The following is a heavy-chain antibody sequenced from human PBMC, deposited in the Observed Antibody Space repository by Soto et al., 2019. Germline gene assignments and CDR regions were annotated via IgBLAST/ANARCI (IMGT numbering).Heavy chain of an antibody. J-gene: IGHJ5*02. V-gene: IGHV1-18*01. CDR2: ISAYNGNT. CDR1: GYTFTSYG. CDR3: ARAKYSSSWSWSRGWFDP. Sequence: GASVKVSCKASGYTFTSYGISWVRQAPGQGLEWMGWISAYNGNTNYAQKLQGRVTMTTDTSTSTAYMELRSLRSDDTAVYYCARAKYSSSWSWSRGWFDPWGQGTLVTVSS. D-gene: IGHD6-13*01.